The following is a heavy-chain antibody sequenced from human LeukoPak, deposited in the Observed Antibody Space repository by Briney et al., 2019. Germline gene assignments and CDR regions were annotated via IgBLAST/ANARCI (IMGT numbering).Heavy chain of an antibody. CDR2: ISGSGGST. Sequence: GGSLRLSCAASGFTFSSYAMSWVRQAPGKGLEWVSSISGSGGSTYYADSVKGRFTISRDNSKNTLYLQMNSLRAEDTAVYYCAKTRGLNYYYDSSGYYYPFDYWGQGTLGTVSS. CDR1: GFTFSSYA. J-gene: IGHJ4*02. D-gene: IGHD3-22*01. V-gene: IGHV3-23*01. CDR3: AKTRGLNYYYDSSGYYYPFDY.